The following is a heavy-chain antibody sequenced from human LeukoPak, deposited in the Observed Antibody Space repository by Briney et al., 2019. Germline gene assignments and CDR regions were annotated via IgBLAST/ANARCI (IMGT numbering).Heavy chain of an antibody. CDR2: IYPIESKT. CDR3: ATRDGYNLLS. J-gene: IGHJ4*02. D-gene: IGHD5-24*01. V-gene: IGHV5-51*01. Sequence: GESLKISCKGSGYTYNSYWIGWVRQMPGKGLEWIGIIYPIESKTKYSQSFEGQVTISADKSINTAYLQWTSLKASDTAMYFYATRDGYNLLSWGQGTLVTVSS. CDR1: GYTYNSYW.